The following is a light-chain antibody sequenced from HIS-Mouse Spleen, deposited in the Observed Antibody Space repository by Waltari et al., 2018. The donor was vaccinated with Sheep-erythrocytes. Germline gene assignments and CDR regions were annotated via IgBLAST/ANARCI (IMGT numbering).Light chain of an antibody. CDR1: SRDVGGYNY. CDR3: CSYAGSYNYV. CDR2: EVS. J-gene: IGLJ1*01. V-gene: IGLV2-11*01. Sequence: QSALTQPRSVSGSPGQSVPIPCTGTSRDVGGYNYVSWYQQHPGKAPKLLIYEVSKRPSGVPDRFSGSKSGNTASLTISGLQAEDEADYYCCSYAGSYNYVFGTGTKVTVL.